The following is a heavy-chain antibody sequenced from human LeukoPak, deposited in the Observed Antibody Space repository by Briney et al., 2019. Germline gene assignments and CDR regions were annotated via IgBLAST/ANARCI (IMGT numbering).Heavy chain of an antibody. Sequence: ASVKVSCKASGYTFTGYYMHWVRQAPGQGLEWMGWINPNSGGTNYAQKFQGRVTMTRDTSISTAYMELSRLRSDDTAVYHCAREGRGSGYDLRRDFDYWGQGTLVTVSS. J-gene: IGHJ4*02. CDR1: GYTFTGYY. CDR3: AREGRGSGYDLRRDFDY. CDR2: INPNSGGT. V-gene: IGHV1-2*02. D-gene: IGHD5-12*01.